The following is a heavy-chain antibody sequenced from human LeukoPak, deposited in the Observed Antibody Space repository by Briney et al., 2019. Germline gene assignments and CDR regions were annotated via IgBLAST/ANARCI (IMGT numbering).Heavy chain of an antibody. Sequence: GASVKVSCKVSGYTLTELSMHWVRQAPGKGVEWMGGFDPGDGETIYAQKFQGRVTMTEDTSTDTAYMELSSLRSEDTAVYYCATGTYYYDSSGSYYWGQGTLVTVSS. CDR3: ATGTYYYDSSGSYY. D-gene: IGHD3-22*01. CDR2: FDPGDGET. CDR1: GYTLTELS. J-gene: IGHJ4*02. V-gene: IGHV1-24*01.